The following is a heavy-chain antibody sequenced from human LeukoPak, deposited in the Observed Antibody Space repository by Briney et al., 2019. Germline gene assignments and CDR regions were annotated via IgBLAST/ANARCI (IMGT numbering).Heavy chain of an antibody. V-gene: IGHV3-30*03. CDR1: GFTFDDYT. CDR2: ISYDGNLK. Sequence: SGGSLRLSCAASGFTFDDYTMHWVRHAPGKGLEWVAVISYDGNLKHYADSVQGRFTISRDNPKNTLYLEMNSLRPEDTAVYYCARDPSSGGYNYFDAFDIWGQGTMVTVSS. D-gene: IGHD5-24*01. CDR3: ARDPSSGGYNYFDAFDI. J-gene: IGHJ3*02.